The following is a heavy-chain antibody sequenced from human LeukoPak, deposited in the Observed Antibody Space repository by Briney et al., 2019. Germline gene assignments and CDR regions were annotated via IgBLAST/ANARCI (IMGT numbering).Heavy chain of an antibody. CDR2: IYYSGST. CDR1: GGSISSYY. Sequence: PSETLSLTCTVSGGSISSYYWSWIRQPPGKGLEWIGYIYYSGSTNYNPSLKSRVTISVDTSKNQFSLKLSSVTAADTAVYYCAGAPRMDIAAATYYYYMDVWGKGTTVTVSS. J-gene: IGHJ6*03. CDR3: AGAPRMDIAAATYYYYMDV. D-gene: IGHD6-13*01. V-gene: IGHV4-59*01.